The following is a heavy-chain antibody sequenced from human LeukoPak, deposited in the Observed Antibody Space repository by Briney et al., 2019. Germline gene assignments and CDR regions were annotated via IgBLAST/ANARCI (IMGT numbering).Heavy chain of an antibody. CDR3: ARRESGAGGYSL. CDR2: IYYSGST. D-gene: IGHD2-15*01. Sequence: PSETLSLTWTVSGGSVSSGFYYWSWIRQPPGKGLEWIGYIYYSGSTNYNPSLKSRVTISVDTSKNQFSLKLSSVTAADTAVYYCARRESGAGGYSLWGQGTMVTVSS. CDR1: GGSVSSGFYY. V-gene: IGHV4-61*01. J-gene: IGHJ3*01.